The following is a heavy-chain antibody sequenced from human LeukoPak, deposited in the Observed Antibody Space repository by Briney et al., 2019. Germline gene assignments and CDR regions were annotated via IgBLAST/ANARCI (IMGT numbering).Heavy chain of an antibody. Sequence: GGSLRLSCAASGFTLSSYAMSWVRQAPGKGLEWVSYISSSSSTIYYADSVKGRFTISRDNAKNSLYLQMNSLRAEDTAVYYCARDFGVVIIPFDYWGQGALVTVSS. D-gene: IGHD3-3*01. CDR3: ARDFGVVIIPFDY. J-gene: IGHJ4*02. CDR1: GFTLSSYA. V-gene: IGHV3-48*01. CDR2: ISSSSSTI.